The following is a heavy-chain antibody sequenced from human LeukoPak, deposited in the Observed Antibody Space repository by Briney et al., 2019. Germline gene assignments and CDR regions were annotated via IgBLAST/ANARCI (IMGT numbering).Heavy chain of an antibody. J-gene: IGHJ6*03. CDR2: IYYSGST. CDR3: ARVLGRDYMDV. Sequence: SETLSLTCTVSGGSISSYYWSWIRQPLGKGLEWIGYIYYSGSTNYNPSLKSRVTISVDTSKNQFSLKLSSVTAADTAVYYCARVLGRDYMDVWGKGTTVTVSS. CDR1: GGSISSYY. V-gene: IGHV4-59*01.